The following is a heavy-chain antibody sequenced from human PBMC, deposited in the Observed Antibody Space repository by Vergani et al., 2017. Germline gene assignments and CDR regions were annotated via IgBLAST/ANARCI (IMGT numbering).Heavy chain of an antibody. J-gene: IGHJ4*02. V-gene: IGHV3-23*04. CDR3: VKFVTCSGTYCRHY. Sequence: EVRLVESGGGLVQPGGSLRLSCAASGFTFSNDAMSWVRQAPGKGLEWVSTISRGGESTYYADSVKGRFTISRDNSKNTLYLQINALRADDTAVFYCVKFVTCSGTYCRHYWGQGALVIVSS. CDR2: ISRGGEST. CDR1: GFTFSNDA. D-gene: IGHD2-15*01.